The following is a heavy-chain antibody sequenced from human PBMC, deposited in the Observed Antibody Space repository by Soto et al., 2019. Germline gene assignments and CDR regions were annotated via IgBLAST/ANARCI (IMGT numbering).Heavy chain of an antibody. CDR2: INPNSGGT. CDR3: ARTDIVATPTYGMDV. Sequence: ASVKVSCKASGGTFSSYAISWVRQAPGQGLEWMGWINPNSGGTNYAQKFQGWVTMTRDTSISTAYMELSRLRSDDTAVYYCARTDIVATPTYGMDVWGQGTTVTVSS. J-gene: IGHJ6*02. V-gene: IGHV1-2*04. CDR1: GGTFSSYA. D-gene: IGHD5-12*01.